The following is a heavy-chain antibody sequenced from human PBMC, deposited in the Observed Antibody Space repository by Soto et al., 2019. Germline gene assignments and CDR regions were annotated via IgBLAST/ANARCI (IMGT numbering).Heavy chain of an antibody. J-gene: IGHJ4*02. Sequence: KSSETLSLTCTVSGGSVSSVISYWSWIRQPPGKGLEWIAYIYYSGSTNYNPSLKSRVTISVDTSKNQFSLKLSSVTAADAAVYYRARATADGSGYYYFDYWGQGTLVTVSS. CDR2: IYYSGST. CDR1: GGSVSSVISY. CDR3: ARATADGSGYYYFDY. V-gene: IGHV4-61*01. D-gene: IGHD3-22*01.